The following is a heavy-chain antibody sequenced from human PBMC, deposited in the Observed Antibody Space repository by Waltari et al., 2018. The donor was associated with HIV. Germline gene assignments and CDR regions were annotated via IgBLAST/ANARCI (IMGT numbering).Heavy chain of an antibody. V-gene: IGHV4-38-2*02. Sequence: QVQLQESGPGLVKPSETLSLTCSVSDYSITSGYYWGWIRQSPGRGLEWIGSISQSGTTVYSPSLKSRITLFRNTSKNQFFLKLTSATAADTAVYYCASTYYDLLEGWYFDFWGQGRLVTVSS. CDR1: DYSITSGYY. D-gene: IGHD3-3*01. CDR3: ASTYYDLLEGWYFDF. J-gene: IGHJ4*02. CDR2: ISQSGTT.